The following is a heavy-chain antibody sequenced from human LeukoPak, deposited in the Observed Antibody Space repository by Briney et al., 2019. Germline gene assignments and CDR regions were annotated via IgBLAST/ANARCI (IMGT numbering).Heavy chain of an antibody. Sequence: GGSLRLSCAASGFTFSTSWMTWVRQAPGKGLEWVSGINWNGGSTGYADSVKGRFTISRDNAKNSLYLQMNSLGAEDTALYYCARVEHAYYYDSSGYYPDYWGQGTLVTVSS. CDR1: GFTFSTSW. V-gene: IGHV3-20*04. J-gene: IGHJ4*02. D-gene: IGHD3-22*01. CDR3: ARVEHAYYYDSSGYYPDY. CDR2: INWNGGST.